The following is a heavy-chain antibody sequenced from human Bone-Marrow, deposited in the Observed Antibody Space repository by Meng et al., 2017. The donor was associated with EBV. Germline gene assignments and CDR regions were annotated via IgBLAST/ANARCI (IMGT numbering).Heavy chain of an antibody. J-gene: IGHJ4*02. V-gene: IGHV4-30-2*01. CDR1: GGSISSGGYS. CDR2: IYHSGST. Sequence: QLQLQASGSGLVKPSQTLSLTCAVPGGSISSGGYSWSWIRQPPGKGLEWIGYIYHSGSTYYNPSLKSRVTISVDRSKNQFSLKLSSVTAADTAVYYCARVVARSYFDYWGQGTLVTVSS. CDR3: ARVVARSYFDY.